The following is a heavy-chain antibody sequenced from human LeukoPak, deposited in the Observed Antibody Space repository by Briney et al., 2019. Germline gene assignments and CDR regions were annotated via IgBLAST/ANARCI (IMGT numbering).Heavy chain of an antibody. CDR2: INHNGNVN. D-gene: IGHD3-16*01. CDR1: GFTVDSNY. Sequence: PGGSLRLSCAASGFTVDSNYLSWVRQAPGKGLEWVASINHNGNVNYYVDSVKGRFTISRDNAKNSLYLQMSNLRAEDTAVYFCARGGGLDAWGQGATVTVSS. CDR3: ARGGGLDA. J-gene: IGHJ6*02. V-gene: IGHV3-7*03.